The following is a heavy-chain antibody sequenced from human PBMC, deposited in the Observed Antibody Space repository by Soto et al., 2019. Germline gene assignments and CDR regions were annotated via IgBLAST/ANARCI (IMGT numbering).Heavy chain of an antibody. D-gene: IGHD2-2*01. J-gene: IGHJ4*02. CDR3: ARVFPVVVPAAPYGGFDY. CDR1: GYTFTSFG. V-gene: IGHV1-3*01. Sequence: GASVKVSCKASGYTFTSFGVNWVRQAPGQGLEWMGWINAGNGNTKYSQKFQGRVTITRDTSASTAYMELSSLRSEDTAVYYCARVFPVVVPAAPYGGFDYWGQGTLVTVYS. CDR2: INAGNGNT.